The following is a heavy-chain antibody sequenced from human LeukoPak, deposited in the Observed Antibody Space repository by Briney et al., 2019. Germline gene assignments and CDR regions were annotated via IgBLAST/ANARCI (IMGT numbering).Heavy chain of an antibody. CDR1: GYTFTSYD. Sequence: ASVKVSCKASGYTFTSYDINWVQQATGQGLEWMGWMNPNSGNTGYAQKFQGRVTMTRNTSISTAYMELSSLRSEDTAVYYCARGYYYDSSGSNWFDPWGQGTLVTVSS. CDR2: MNPNSGNT. V-gene: IGHV1-8*01. CDR3: ARGYYYDSSGSNWFDP. J-gene: IGHJ5*02. D-gene: IGHD3-22*01.